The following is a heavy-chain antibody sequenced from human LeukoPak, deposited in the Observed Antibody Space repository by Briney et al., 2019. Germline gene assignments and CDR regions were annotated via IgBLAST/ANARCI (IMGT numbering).Heavy chain of an antibody. J-gene: IGHJ4*02. CDR2: IWYDGSNK. Sequence: GGSLRLSCGASGFTFSSYGMHWVRQAPAKGLEWVAVIWYDGSNKYYADSVKGRFTISRDNSKNTLYLQMNSLRAEDTAMYYCAGEYEDYFDYWGQGTLVTVSS. D-gene: IGHD3-3*01. CDR3: AGEYEDYFDY. V-gene: IGHV3-33*08. CDR1: GFTFSSYG.